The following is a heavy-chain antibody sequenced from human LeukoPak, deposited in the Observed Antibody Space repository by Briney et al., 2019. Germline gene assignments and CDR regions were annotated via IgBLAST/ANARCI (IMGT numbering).Heavy chain of an antibody. CDR2: IYYSGST. Sequence: PSETLSLTCTVSGGSISSYYWSWIRQSPGKGLEWIGYIYYSGSTNYNPSLKSRVTISVDTSKNQFSLKLSSVTAADTAVYYCARDKFTYGYWGQGTLVTVSS. CDR1: GGSISSYY. CDR3: ARDKFTYGY. J-gene: IGHJ4*02. V-gene: IGHV4-59*01. D-gene: IGHD4-17*01.